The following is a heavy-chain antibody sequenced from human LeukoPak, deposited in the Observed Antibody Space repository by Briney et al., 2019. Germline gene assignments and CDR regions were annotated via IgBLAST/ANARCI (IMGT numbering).Heavy chain of an antibody. CDR3: ARNRLWVTMVRGVFFDY. V-gene: IGHV3-30*03. CDR1: GFTVSSNY. Sequence: GGSLRLSCAASGFTVSSNYMSWVRQAPGKGLEWVAVISYDGSNKYYADSVKGRFTISRDNAKNSLYLQMNSLRAEDTAVYYCARNRLWVTMVRGVFFDYWGQGTLVTVSS. J-gene: IGHJ4*02. CDR2: ISYDGSNK. D-gene: IGHD3-10*01.